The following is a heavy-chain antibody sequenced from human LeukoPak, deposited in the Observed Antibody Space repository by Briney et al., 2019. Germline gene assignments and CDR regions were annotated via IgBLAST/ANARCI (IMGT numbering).Heavy chain of an antibody. Sequence: SETLSLTCTVSGSSISSDYYWGWIRQPPGKGLEWIGNVYRTGSTYYNPSLTSRVIMSIDTSKNQFSLKLGSVTAADTAVYYCARDLSITLIRGVTFDYWGQGALVTVSS. D-gene: IGHD3-10*01. V-gene: IGHV4-38-2*02. CDR3: ARDLSITLIRGVTFDY. CDR2: VYRTGST. CDR1: GSSISSDYY. J-gene: IGHJ4*02.